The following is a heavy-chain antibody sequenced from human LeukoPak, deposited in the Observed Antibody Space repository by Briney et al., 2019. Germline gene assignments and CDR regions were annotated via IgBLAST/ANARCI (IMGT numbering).Heavy chain of an antibody. J-gene: IGHJ4*02. D-gene: IGHD3-16*01. CDR2: SYYSGSF. Sequence: SETLSLTCTVSGGSISNFHWGWIRQPPVKGLEWIGYSYYSGSFNYNPSLKSRVTISVDTSKNQFSLKLSSVTAADTAVYYCARFKGSAPPYDFDYWGQGTVVTVSS. CDR1: GGSISNFH. CDR3: ARFKGSAPPYDFDY. V-gene: IGHV4-59*08.